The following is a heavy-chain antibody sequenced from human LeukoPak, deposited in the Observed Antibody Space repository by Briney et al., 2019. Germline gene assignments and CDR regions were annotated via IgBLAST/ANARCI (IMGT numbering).Heavy chain of an antibody. V-gene: IGHV4-59*01. CDR3: ARGSAHYDA. CDR2: IYRST. D-gene: IGHD3-3*01. J-gene: IGHJ5*02. CDR1: GGFLSTYY. Sequence: SETLSLTCTASGGFLSTYYWSWIRQPPGKGLEWIGYIYRSTNYSPSLRSRVTISVDTSKNQFSLKLSSVTAADTAVYYCARGSAHYDAWGQGTLVTVSS.